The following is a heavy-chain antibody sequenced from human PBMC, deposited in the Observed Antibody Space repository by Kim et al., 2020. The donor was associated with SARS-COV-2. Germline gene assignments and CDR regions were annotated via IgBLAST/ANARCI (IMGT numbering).Heavy chain of an antibody. Sequence: SVKVSCKASGGTFSSYAINWVRQAPGQGLEWMGGIIPIFGTANYAQKFQGRVTITADESTSTAYMELSSLRSEDTAVYYCAGDYYGSGSYVPGYYYGMDVWGQGTTVTVSS. V-gene: IGHV1-69*13. CDR3: AGDYYGSGSYVPGYYYGMDV. CDR1: GGTFSSYA. CDR2: IIPIFGTA. J-gene: IGHJ6*02. D-gene: IGHD3-10*01.